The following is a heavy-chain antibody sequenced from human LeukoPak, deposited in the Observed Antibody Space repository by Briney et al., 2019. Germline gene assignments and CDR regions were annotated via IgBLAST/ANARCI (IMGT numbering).Heavy chain of an antibody. CDR2: IYHSGST. Sequence: SETLSLTCTVSGYSISSGYYWGWIRQPPGRGLEWIGSIYHSGSTYYNPSLKSRVTISVDTSKNQFSLKLSSVTAADTAVYYCARDSGSRALWWGQGTLVTVSS. D-gene: IGHD1-26*01. CDR1: GYSISSGYY. V-gene: IGHV4-38-2*02. CDR3: ARDSGSRALW. J-gene: IGHJ4*02.